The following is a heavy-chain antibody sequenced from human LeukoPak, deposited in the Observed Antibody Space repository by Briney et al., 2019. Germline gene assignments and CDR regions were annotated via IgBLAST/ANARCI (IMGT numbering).Heavy chain of an antibody. V-gene: IGHV3-11*01. D-gene: IGHD2-15*01. CDR3: ARFPFVVVVAATQGYNDDAFDI. J-gene: IGHJ3*02. CDR1: GFTFSDYY. Sequence: PGGSLRLSCAASGFTFSDYYMSWIRQAPGKGLEWVSYISSSGSTIYYADSVKGRFTISRDNAKNSLYLQMNSLRAEDTAVYYCARFPFVVVVAATQGYNDDAFDIWGQGTMVTVSS. CDR2: ISSSGSTI.